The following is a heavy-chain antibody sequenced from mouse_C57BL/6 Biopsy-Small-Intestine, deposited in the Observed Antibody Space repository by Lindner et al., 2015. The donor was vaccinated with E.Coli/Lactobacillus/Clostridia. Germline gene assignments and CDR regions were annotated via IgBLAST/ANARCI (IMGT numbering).Heavy chain of an antibody. D-gene: IGHD2-2*01. CDR1: GYTFTDYN. CDR2: INPNNGGT. CDR3: ARGDYYGYDGYFDY. Sequence: VQLQESGPELVKPGASVKIPCKASGYTFTDYNMDWVKQSHGKSLEWIGDINPNNGGTIYNQKFRGMATLTVDKSSSTAYMEFHNLTSEDTAVYYCARGDYYGYDGYFDYWGQGTTLTVSS. J-gene: IGHJ2*01. V-gene: IGHV1-18*01.